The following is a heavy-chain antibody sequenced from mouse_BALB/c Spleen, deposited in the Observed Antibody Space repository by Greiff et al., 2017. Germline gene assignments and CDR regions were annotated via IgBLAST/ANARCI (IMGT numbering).Heavy chain of an antibody. Sequence: EVMLVESGGGLVKPGGSLKLSCAASGFTFSSYAMSWVRQTPEKRLEWVATISSGGSYTYYPDSVKGRFTISRDNAKNTLYLQMSSLRSEDTAMYYCARAGSTMITANYAMDYWGQGTSVTVSS. J-gene: IGHJ4*01. D-gene: IGHD2-4*01. V-gene: IGHV5-9-1*01. CDR1: GFTFSSYA. CDR2: ISSGGSYT. CDR3: ARAGSTMITANYAMDY.